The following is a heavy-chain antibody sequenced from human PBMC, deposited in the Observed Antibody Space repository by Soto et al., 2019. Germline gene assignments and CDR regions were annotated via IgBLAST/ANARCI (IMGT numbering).Heavy chain of an antibody. CDR1: GYTFTSYG. J-gene: IGHJ6*02. V-gene: IGHV1-18*01. CDR2: ISAYNGNT. Sequence: ASVKVSCKASGYTFTSYGISWVRQAPGQGLEWMGWISAYNGNTNYAQKLQGRVTMTTDTSTSTAYMELRSLRSDDTAVYYCARDFRFGITIFGVVATLQGKYNGIDVWGQGTTVTVSS. D-gene: IGHD3-3*01. CDR3: ARDFRFGITIFGVVATLQGKYNGIDV.